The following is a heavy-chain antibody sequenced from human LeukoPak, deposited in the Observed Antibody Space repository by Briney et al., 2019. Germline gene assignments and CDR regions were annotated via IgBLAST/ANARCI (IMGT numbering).Heavy chain of an antibody. D-gene: IGHD3-3*01. CDR1: GFTFSSYS. CDR3: ARAPYDFGSGPMDV. Sequence: GGSLRLSCAASGFTFSSYSMNWVRQAPGKGLEWVSSISSSSSYIYYADSVKGRFTISRDNAKNSLYLQMNSLRAEDTAVYYCARAPYDFGSGPMDVGGKGTTVTVSS. J-gene: IGHJ6*03. CDR2: ISSSSSYI. V-gene: IGHV3-21*01.